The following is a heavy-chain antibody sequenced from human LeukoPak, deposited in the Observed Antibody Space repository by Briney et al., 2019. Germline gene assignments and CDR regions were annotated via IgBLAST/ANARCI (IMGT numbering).Heavy chain of an antibody. CDR1: GFTFSSYW. Sequence: GGSLRLSCAASGFTFSSYWMHWVRQAPGKGLVWVSRINGDGSSTTYADSVKGRFTISRDNAKNTLYLQMNSLRAEDTAVYYCARDIAPAGLFFDYWGQGTLVTVSS. CDR3: ARDIAPAGLFFDY. J-gene: IGHJ4*02. D-gene: IGHD6-13*01. V-gene: IGHV3-74*01. CDR2: INGDGSST.